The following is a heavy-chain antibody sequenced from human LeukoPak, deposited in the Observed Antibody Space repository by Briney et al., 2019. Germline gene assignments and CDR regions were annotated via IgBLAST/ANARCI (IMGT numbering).Heavy chain of an antibody. Sequence: ASVKVSCKASGYTFTSYYMHWVRRAPGQGLEWMGIINPSGGSTSYAQKFQGRVTMTRDTSTSTVYMELSSLRSEDTAVYYCASATYYYDSSGYDWGQGTLVTVSS. CDR3: ASATYYYDSSGYD. D-gene: IGHD3-22*01. CDR2: INPSGGST. J-gene: IGHJ4*02. CDR1: GYTFTSYY. V-gene: IGHV1-46*01.